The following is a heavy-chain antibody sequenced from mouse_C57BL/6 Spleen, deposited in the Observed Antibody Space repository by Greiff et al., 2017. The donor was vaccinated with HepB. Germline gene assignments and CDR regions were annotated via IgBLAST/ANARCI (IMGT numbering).Heavy chain of an antibody. D-gene: IGHD1-1*01. V-gene: IGHV1-54*01. Sequence: VQLQQSGAELVRPGTSVKVSCKASGYAFTNYLIEWVKQRPGQGLEWIGVINPGSGGTNYNEKFKGKATLTADKSSSTAYRQLSSLTSEDSAVYFCASRGSSPYWYFDVWGTGTTVTVSS. CDR2: INPGSGGT. J-gene: IGHJ1*03. CDR3: ASRGSSPYWYFDV. CDR1: GYAFTNYL.